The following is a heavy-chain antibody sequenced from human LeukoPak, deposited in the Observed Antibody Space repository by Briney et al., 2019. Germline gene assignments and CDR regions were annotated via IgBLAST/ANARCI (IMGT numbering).Heavy chain of an antibody. D-gene: IGHD3-10*01. CDR3: ASNFGSGSLDY. Sequence: SETLSLTCTVSGGSISSSSHFWGWIRQPPGKGREWIGNIYYGGNTYYNPSLKSRVTISVDTSKNQFSLNLNSVTAADTAVYYCASNFGSGSLDYWSQGTLVTVSS. CDR1: GGSISSSSHF. J-gene: IGHJ4*02. CDR2: IYYGGNT. V-gene: IGHV4-39*01.